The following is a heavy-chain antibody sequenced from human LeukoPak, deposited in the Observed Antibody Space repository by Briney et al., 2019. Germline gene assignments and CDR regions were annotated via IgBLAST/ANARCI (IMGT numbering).Heavy chain of an antibody. CDR2: MFYSGST. J-gene: IGHJ4*02. V-gene: IGHV4-59*11. CDR1: GGSISSHY. D-gene: IGHD4-17*01. CDR3: ARGSDFGDY. Sequence: SETLSLTCTVSGGSISSHYWSWIRQPPGKGLEWIGYMFYSGSTNYNPSLKSRVTISINTSKNQFSLRLSSVTAADTAVYYCARGSDFGDYWGQETLVTVSS.